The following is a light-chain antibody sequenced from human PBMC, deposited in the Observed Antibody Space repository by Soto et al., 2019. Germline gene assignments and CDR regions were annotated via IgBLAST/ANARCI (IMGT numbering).Light chain of an antibody. J-gene: IGLJ3*02. Sequence: QSVLTQPPSVSGAPGQRVTISCTGSSSNIGAGYDVHWYQQLPGTAPKPLIYGNGTRPSGVPDRFSGSKSGSSVSLAITGLQAEDEADYYCQSYDNSLSAWVFGGGTKLTVL. CDR3: QSYDNSLSAWV. CDR1: SSNIGAGYD. CDR2: GNG. V-gene: IGLV1-40*01.